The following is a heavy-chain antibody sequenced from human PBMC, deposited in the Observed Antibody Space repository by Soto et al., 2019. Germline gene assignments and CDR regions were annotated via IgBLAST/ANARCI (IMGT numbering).Heavy chain of an antibody. CDR2: MNPNSGNT. CDR3: LLLLCSGGSCYDY. CDR1: GYTFTSYD. V-gene: IGHV1-8*01. J-gene: IGHJ4*02. Sequence: VSVKVSCKASGYTFTSYDINWVRQATGQGLEWMGWMNPNSGNTGYAQKFQGRVTMTRNTSISTAYMELSSLRSEDTAVYYCLLLLCSGGSCYDYWGQGTLVTVSS. D-gene: IGHD2-15*01.